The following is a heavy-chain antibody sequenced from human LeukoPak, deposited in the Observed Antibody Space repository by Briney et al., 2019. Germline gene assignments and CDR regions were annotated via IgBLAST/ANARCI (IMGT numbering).Heavy chain of an antibody. CDR2: ISYDGTYK. CDR3: ARAGAVALYFDY. Sequence: GALRLSCAASGFIFSDYAMHWVRQAPGVGLEWVAVISYDGTYKYYADSVKGRFTISRDDSKNTLYLQMSSLGAEDTALYYCARAGAVALYFDYWGQGTLVTVSS. CDR1: GFIFSDYA. D-gene: IGHD6-19*01. V-gene: IGHV3-30*04. J-gene: IGHJ4*02.